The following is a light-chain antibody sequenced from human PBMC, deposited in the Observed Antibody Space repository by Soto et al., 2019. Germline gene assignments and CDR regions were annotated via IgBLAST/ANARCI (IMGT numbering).Light chain of an antibody. CDR2: KAS. J-gene: IGKJ1*01. V-gene: IGKV1-5*03. CDR1: QTISSW. Sequence: DIQMTQSPSILSASVGDRVNITFRASQTISSWLAWYQQKPGKAPKLLIYKASTLKSGVPSRFSGSGSGTEFTLTISSLQPDDFAAYYCQHYNSYSEAFGQGTKV. CDR3: QHYNSYSEA.